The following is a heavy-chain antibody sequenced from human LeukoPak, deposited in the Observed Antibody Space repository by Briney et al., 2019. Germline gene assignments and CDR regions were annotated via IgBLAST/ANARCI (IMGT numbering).Heavy chain of an antibody. V-gene: IGHV3-30*02. Sequence: GGSPRLSCAASGSTFSSYGMHWVRQAPGKGLEWVAFIRYDGSNKYYGDSVKGRFTISRDNSKNTLYLQMNSLRAEDTAVYYCAKGIVIVSATGVDYWGQGTLVTVSS. D-gene: IGHD2/OR15-2a*01. J-gene: IGHJ4*02. CDR1: GSTFSSYG. CDR3: AKGIVIVSATGVDY. CDR2: IRYDGSNK.